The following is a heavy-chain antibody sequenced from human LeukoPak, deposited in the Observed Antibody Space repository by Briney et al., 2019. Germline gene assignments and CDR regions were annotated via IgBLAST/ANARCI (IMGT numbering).Heavy chain of an antibody. V-gene: IGHV3-23*01. CDR3: AKESYYYDSSGLRGNP. CDR2: ISGSGGST. CDR1: GFTFSSYA. J-gene: IGHJ5*02. D-gene: IGHD3-22*01. Sequence: GALRLSCAASGFTFSSYAMSWVRQAPGKGLEWVSAISGSGGSTYYADSVKGRFTISRDNSKNTLYLQMNSLRAEDTAVYYCAKESYYYDSSGLRGNPWGQGTLVTVPS.